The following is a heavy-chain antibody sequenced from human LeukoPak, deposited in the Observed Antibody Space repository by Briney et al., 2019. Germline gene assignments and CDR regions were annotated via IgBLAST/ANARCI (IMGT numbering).Heavy chain of an antibody. CDR2: XIPILGMR. V-gene: IGHV1-69*04. D-gene: IGHD6-19*01. CDR3: AREVAVADEYYFDY. Sequence: EWMGRXIPILGMRNYAQNFQGRVTITADKSTSTAYMELSSLRSEDTAVYYCAREVAVADEYYFDYWGQGTLVTVSS. J-gene: IGHJ4*02.